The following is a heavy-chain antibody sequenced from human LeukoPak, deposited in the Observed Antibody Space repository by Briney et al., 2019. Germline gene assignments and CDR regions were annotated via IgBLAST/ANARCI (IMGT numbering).Heavy chain of an antibody. D-gene: IGHD2-21*02. CDR2: IIPILGIA. J-gene: IGHJ4*02. CDR3: AKGRGYIVVVTGDYFDY. Sequence: SVKVSCKASGGTFSSYTISWVRQAPGQGLEWMGRIIPILGIANYAQKFQGRVTITADKSTSTAYMELSSLRSEDTAVYYCAKGRGYIVVVTGDYFDYWGQGTLVTVSS. V-gene: IGHV1-69*02. CDR1: GGTFSSYT.